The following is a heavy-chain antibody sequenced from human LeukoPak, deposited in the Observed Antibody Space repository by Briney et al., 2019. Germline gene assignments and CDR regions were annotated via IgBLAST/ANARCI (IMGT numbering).Heavy chain of an antibody. CDR2: IWYDGSNK. CDR3: ANRPGGNSPKGD. V-gene: IGHV3-33*07. Sequence: PGGSLRLSCAASGFTFSRYAVSWVRQAPGKGLGWVAVIWYDGSNKYYAHSVKGRFTISTDNSKNTLYLQMNSLRAEDTAVYYCANRPGGNSPKGDWGQGTLVTVSS. CDR1: GFTFSRYA. D-gene: IGHD4-23*01. J-gene: IGHJ4*02.